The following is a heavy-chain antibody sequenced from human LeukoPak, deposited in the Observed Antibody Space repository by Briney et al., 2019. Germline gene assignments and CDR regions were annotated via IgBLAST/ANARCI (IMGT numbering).Heavy chain of an antibody. D-gene: IGHD6-19*01. Sequence: PGGSLRLSCADSGFTFSSYWMNWVRQALGKGLEWVANIKQDGSEKDYVDSVKGRFTISRDNAKNSLYLQMNSLRAEDTAVYYCARVSSLAVAGFFDYWGQGILVTVSS. V-gene: IGHV3-7*01. CDR2: IKQDGSEK. CDR1: GFTFSSYW. CDR3: ARVSSLAVAGFFDY. J-gene: IGHJ4*02.